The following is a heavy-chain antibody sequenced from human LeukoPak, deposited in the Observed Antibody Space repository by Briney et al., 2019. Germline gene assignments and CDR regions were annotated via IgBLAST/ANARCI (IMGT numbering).Heavy chain of an antibody. Sequence: SETLSLTCTVSGGSISSYYWSWIRQPPGKGLEWIGYIYYSGSTNYNPSLKSRVTISVDTSKNQFSLKLSSVTAADTAVYYCARVSYCSGGSCYSGIIDYWGQGTLVTASS. V-gene: IGHV4-59*01. CDR3: ARVSYCSGGSCYSGIIDY. CDR2: IYYSGST. J-gene: IGHJ4*02. D-gene: IGHD2-15*01. CDR1: GGSISSYY.